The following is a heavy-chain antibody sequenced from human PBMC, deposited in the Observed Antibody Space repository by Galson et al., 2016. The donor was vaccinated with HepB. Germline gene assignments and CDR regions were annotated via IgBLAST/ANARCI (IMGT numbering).Heavy chain of an antibody. J-gene: IGHJ4*02. D-gene: IGHD3-22*01. CDR2: IYWDDDR. CDR1: GFSLRTEGVG. CDR3: AHSQRNYYSRHGAPYDFAA. V-gene: IGHV2-5*02. Sequence: PALVKPTQTLTLTCTFSGFSLRTEGVGVGWIRQPPGKALEWLALIYWDDDRRYSPSLKTRLTISQGTSRSQVVLTLTTVDPVDTATYYCAHSQRNYYSRHGAPYDFAAWGERSLVTVSS.